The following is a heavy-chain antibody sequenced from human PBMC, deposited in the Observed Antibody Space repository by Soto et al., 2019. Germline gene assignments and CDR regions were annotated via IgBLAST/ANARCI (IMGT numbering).Heavy chain of an antibody. CDR2: IYRTGST. Sequence: SETLSLTCAVSGGSFTSNSWWTWVRQPPGQGLEWIGEIYRTGSTNYNPSLKSRVTISLDKSENQVSLKVTSLTAADTAVYYCASRDPGTSVDYWGQGTLVTVSS. CDR1: GGSFTSNSW. CDR3: ASRDPGTSVDY. J-gene: IGHJ4*02. V-gene: IGHV4-4*02. D-gene: IGHD1-26*01.